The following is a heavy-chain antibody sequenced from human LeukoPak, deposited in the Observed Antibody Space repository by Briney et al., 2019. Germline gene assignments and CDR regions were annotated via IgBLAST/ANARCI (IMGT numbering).Heavy chain of an antibody. CDR2: ISSSSTYA. J-gene: IGHJ5*02. CDR3: ARAHIQDYTIVGLVDH. Sequence: GGSLRLSCAASGFTFSSYSMNWVRQAPGKGLEWVSSISSSSTYAYYADSVRGRFTISRDSAKNSLFLQMDSLRVEDTAVYYCARAHIQDYTIVGLVDHWGQGTLVTVSS. CDR1: GFTFSSYS. D-gene: IGHD1-26*01. V-gene: IGHV3-21*01.